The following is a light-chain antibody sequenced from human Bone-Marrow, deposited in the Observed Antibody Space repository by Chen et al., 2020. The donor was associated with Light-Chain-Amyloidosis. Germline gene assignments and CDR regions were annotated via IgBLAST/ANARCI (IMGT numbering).Light chain of an antibody. V-gene: IGLV3-21*02. CDR1: NIGSTS. CDR2: DDS. CDR3: QVWDRSSDRPV. J-gene: IGLJ3*02. Sequence: SYVLPQPSSVPVAPGQTATIACGGNNIGSTSVHWYQQTPGQAPLLVVYDDSDRPSGIPERLSGSNSGNTATLTISRVEAGDEADYYCQVWDRSSDRPVFGGGTKLTVL.